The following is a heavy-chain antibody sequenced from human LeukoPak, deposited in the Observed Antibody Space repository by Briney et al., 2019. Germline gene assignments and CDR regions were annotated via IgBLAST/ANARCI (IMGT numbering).Heavy chain of an antibody. D-gene: IGHD2-2*01. J-gene: IGHJ6*02. CDR2: IDWDNVN. CDR1: GFLLSATGMS. Sequence: ESGPALVKPTQTLTLICTLSGFLLSATGMSVSGIRQPPGKGLEWLGRIDWDNVNFYSSSLKTRPTISKDTANNQVVLTMTNIVPVDTANYCARIPSFCRSTSDCANYMDVWGPGTTVTVSS. V-gene: IGHV2-70*04. CDR3: ARIPSFCRSTSDCANYMDV.